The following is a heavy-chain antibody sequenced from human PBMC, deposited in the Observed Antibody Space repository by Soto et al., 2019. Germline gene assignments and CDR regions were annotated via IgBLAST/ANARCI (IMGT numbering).Heavy chain of an antibody. Sequence: GESLKISCKGSEYSFSNYWIGWVRQMPGKGLEWIGIIYPGDSDTRYSPSFQGQVSISADKSSATAYLQWSSLKASDTAIYYCARRSYCFATSCYRRIDSCGQGTLVTVSS. D-gene: IGHD2-2*01. CDR2: IYPGDSDT. CDR3: ARRSYCFATSCYRRIDS. CDR1: EYSFSNYW. J-gene: IGHJ4*02. V-gene: IGHV5-51*01.